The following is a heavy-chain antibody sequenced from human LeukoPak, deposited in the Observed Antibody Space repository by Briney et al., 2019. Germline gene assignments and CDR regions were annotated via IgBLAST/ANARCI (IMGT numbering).Heavy chain of an antibody. Sequence: ASVKVSCKASGYTFTSYGISWVRQAPGQGLEWMGWISAYNGNTNYAQKLQGRVTMTTDTPTSTAYMELRSLRSDDTAVYYCARDRDEDGYNYPDYWGQGTLVTVSS. CDR2: ISAYNGNT. CDR3: ARDRDEDGYNYPDY. D-gene: IGHD5-24*01. CDR1: GYTFTSYG. V-gene: IGHV1-18*01. J-gene: IGHJ4*02.